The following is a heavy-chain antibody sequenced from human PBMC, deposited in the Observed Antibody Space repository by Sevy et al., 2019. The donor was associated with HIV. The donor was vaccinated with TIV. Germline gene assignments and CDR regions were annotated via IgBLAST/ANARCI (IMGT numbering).Heavy chain of an antibody. CDR2: ISAYNGNT. Sequence: ASVKVSCKASGYTFTSYGIIWVRQAPGQGLEWMGWISAYNGNTNYAQKLQGRVTMTTDTSTSTAYMELRSLRSDDTAVYYCARFFIHDSSGYLLDNWFDPWGQGTLVTVSS. CDR1: GYTFTSYG. D-gene: IGHD3-22*01. V-gene: IGHV1-18*04. J-gene: IGHJ5*02. CDR3: ARFFIHDSSGYLLDNWFDP.